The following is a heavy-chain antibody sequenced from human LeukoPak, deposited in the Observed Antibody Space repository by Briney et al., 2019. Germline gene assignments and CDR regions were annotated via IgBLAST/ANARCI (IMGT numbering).Heavy chain of an antibody. V-gene: IGHV5-51*01. CDR1: GYSFNSYS. Sequence: GESLKISCKGSGYSFNSYSIGWVRQMPGKGLEWMGIIYPGDSDTTYSPSFQGQVTISADKSISTAYLQWSSLKASDTAMYYCARRGYDSSGYRDAFDIWGQGTMVTVSS. J-gene: IGHJ3*02. D-gene: IGHD3-22*01. CDR2: IYPGDSDT. CDR3: ARRGYDSSGYRDAFDI.